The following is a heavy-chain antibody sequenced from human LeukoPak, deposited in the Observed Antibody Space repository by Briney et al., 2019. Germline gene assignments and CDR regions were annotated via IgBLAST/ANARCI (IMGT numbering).Heavy chain of an antibody. Sequence: PGGALRLSCVASGFPFGNYAMHWVRQTPGKGLEWVAGIPWNNDIITYADSVRGRFTVSRDNAKNSVYLQMDSLKPEDTALYHCVRGDWLDFWGEGTLVTVPS. V-gene: IGHV3-9*01. CDR2: IPWNNDII. D-gene: IGHD5-24*01. J-gene: IGHJ5*01. CDR1: GFPFGNYA. CDR3: VRGDWLDF.